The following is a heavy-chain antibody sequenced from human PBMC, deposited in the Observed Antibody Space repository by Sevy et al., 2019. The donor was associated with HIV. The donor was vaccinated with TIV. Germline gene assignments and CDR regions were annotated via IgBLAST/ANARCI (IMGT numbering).Heavy chain of an antibody. V-gene: IGHV3-30*04. Sequence: GGSLRLSCAASGFTFSIYAIHWVRQAPGKGLEWVAVISSDGTKEYYADSVKGRFTISRDNSKNTMYLQMNSLRVEDTAVYYCARDLPSAVTDPFYYYGLAVWGQGTTVTVSS. J-gene: IGHJ6*02. CDR3: ARDLPSAVTDPFYYYGLAV. CDR2: ISSDGTKE. D-gene: IGHD2-21*02. CDR1: GFTFSIYA.